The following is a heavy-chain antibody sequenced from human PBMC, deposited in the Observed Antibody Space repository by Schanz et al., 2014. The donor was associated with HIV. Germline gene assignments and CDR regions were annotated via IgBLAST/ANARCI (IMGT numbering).Heavy chain of an antibody. CDR3: AKDRAPGIEVAGTFDN. CDR1: GFTFSNYG. D-gene: IGHD6-19*01. Sequence: QVQLVESGGGVVQPGRSLRLSCAASGFTFSNYGMHWVRQAPGKGLEWVALIWYDGSNKYYAESVKGRFTISRDNSNNTLSLDLKNVRAGDTAVYYCAKDRAPGIEVAGTFDNWGQGILVTVSS. V-gene: IGHV3-33*03. CDR2: IWYDGSNK. J-gene: IGHJ4*02.